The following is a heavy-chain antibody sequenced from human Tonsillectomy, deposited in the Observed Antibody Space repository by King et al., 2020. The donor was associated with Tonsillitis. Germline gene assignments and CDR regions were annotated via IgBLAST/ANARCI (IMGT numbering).Heavy chain of an antibody. V-gene: IGHV3-30*03. J-gene: IGHJ6*02. Sequence: VQLVESGGDVVQPGRSLRLSCAASGFTFNNYYMHWVRQAPGKGLEWVTVISYDGSNLYYADSVRGRFTISRDTSKNTLFLQMNSLRAEARAVYYCAREEWEGGNYYGMDVWGQGTTVTGSS. CDR1: GFTFNNYY. D-gene: IGHD1-26*01. CDR2: ISYDGSNL. CDR3: AREEWEGGNYYGMDV.